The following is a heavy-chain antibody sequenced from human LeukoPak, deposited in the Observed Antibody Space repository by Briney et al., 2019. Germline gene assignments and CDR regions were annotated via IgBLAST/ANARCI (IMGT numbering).Heavy chain of an antibody. D-gene: IGHD2-2*01. J-gene: IGHJ4*02. Sequence: GGSLRLSCAASGFTFSSYGMHWVRQAPGKGLEWVAVIWYDGSNKYYADSVKGRFTISRDNPKNTLYLQMNSLRAEDTAVYYCAREAYCSSTSCYEGRFDYWGQGTLVTVSS. V-gene: IGHV3-33*01. CDR1: GFTFSSYG. CDR2: IWYDGSNK. CDR3: AREAYCSSTSCYEGRFDY.